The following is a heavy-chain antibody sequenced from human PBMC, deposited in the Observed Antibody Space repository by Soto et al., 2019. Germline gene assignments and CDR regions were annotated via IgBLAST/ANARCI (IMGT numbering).Heavy chain of an antibody. CDR3: AKDYGDYGPYVGY. J-gene: IGHJ4*02. CDR2: ISASGGAT. D-gene: IGHD4-17*01. CDR1: GFTFSSYA. Sequence: EVQLLESGGGLVQPGGSLRLSCAASGFTFSSYALTWVRQAPGKGLEWVSAISASGGATYYADSVKGRFTISRDNSKNTLYLQMNSLRAEDTAVYYCAKDYGDYGPYVGYWGQGTLVTVSS. V-gene: IGHV3-23*01.